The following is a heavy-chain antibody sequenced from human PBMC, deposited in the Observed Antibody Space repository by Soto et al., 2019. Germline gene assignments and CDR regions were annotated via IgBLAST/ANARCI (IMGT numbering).Heavy chain of an antibody. Sequence: EVQLVESGGGLVQPGGSLRLSCAASGFTFSSYWMHWVRQAPGKGLVWVSRINSDGSSTSYADSVKGRFTISRDNAKNTLYLQMNSLRAEDTAVYYCARVRGIQGVRRAPAAAGTGGSNWFDPWGQGTLVTVSS. V-gene: IGHV3-74*01. CDR1: GFTFSSYW. CDR3: ARVRGIQGVRRAPAAAGTGGSNWFDP. CDR2: INSDGSST. D-gene: IGHD6-13*01. J-gene: IGHJ5*02.